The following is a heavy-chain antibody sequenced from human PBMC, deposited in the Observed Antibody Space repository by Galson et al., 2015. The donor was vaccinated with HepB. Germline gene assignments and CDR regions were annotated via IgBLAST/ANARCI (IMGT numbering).Heavy chain of an antibody. CDR3: ARDSSIAAGSYYYGMDV. CDR2: ISYDGSNK. J-gene: IGHJ6*02. Sequence: SLRLSCAASGFAFSSYAMHWVRQAPGKGLEWVAAISYDGSNKYYADSVKGRFTISRDNSKNTLYLQMNSLRAEDTAVYYCARDSSIAAGSYYYGMDVWGQGTTVTVSS. V-gene: IGHV3-30-3*01. D-gene: IGHD6-13*01. CDR1: GFAFSSYA.